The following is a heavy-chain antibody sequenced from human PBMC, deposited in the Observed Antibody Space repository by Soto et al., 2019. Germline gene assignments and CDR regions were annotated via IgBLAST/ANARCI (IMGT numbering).Heavy chain of an antibody. J-gene: IGHJ6*02. CDR2: ISGDGGTT. CDR1: GFTFSKYP. V-gene: IGHV3-64*02. CDR3: ARGQIPYGLDV. Sequence: TGGSLRLSCTASGFTFSKYPMHWVRQAPGKGLEYVSAISGDGGTTFYADSVRGRFTMSRDNLKNTLYLQMRSLRVEDMAVYYCARGQIPYGLDVWGQGTTVTVSS.